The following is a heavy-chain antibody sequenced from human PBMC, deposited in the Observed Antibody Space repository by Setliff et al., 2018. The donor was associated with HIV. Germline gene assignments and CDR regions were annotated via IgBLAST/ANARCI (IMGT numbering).Heavy chain of an antibody. J-gene: IGHJ6*03. CDR3: GNQAVVPADMDYYYYIDV. D-gene: IGHD2-2*01. CDR1: GGSISSSSYY. V-gene: IGHV4-39*01. Sequence: SETLSLTCTVSGGSISSSSYYWGWIRQPPGKGLEWIGSIHESGSTHYNPSLKSRITISVDTSKNQFSLKLSSVTAADTAVYYCGNQAVVPADMDYYYYIDVWGKGTTVTVSS. CDR2: IHESGST.